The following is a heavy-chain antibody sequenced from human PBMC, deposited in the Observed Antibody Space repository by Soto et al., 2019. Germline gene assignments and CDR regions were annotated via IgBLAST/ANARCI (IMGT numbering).Heavy chain of an antibody. V-gene: IGHV4-34*01. CDR3: ARGLYYDIDNWFDP. CDR1: GGSFSGYY. CDR2: INHSGST. D-gene: IGHD3-9*01. J-gene: IGHJ5*02. Sequence: QVQLQQWGAGLLKPSETLSLTCAVYGGSFSGYYWSWIRQPPGKGLEWIGEINHSGSTNYNPSLKSRVTISADTSENQSSLKLSSVTAADTAVYYCARGLYYDIDNWFDPWGQGTLVTVSS.